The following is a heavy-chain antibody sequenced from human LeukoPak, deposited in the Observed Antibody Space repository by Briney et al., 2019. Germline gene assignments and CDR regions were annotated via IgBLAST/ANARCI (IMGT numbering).Heavy chain of an antibody. J-gene: IGHJ4*02. CDR2: IIPIFGTA. CDR1: GGTFSSYA. V-gene: IGHV1-69*01. D-gene: IGHD3-22*01. CDR3: AGRHDDYDCSGYYYYFDY. Sequence: GSSVKVSRKASGGTFSSYAISWVRQAPGQGLEWMGGIIPIFGTANYAQKFQGRVTITADESTSTAYMELSSLRSEDTAVYYCAGRHDDYDCSGYYYYFDYWGQGTLVTVSS.